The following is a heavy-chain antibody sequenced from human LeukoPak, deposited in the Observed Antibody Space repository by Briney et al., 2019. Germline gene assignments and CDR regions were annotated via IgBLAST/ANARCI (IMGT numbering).Heavy chain of an antibody. Sequence: GGSLRLSCAASGFIFRNYGMNWVRQPPGKGLEWVSGVSPNGETAYYADSVKGRFTISRDNSKNTVYLQVRSLRAEDTAVYYCAKDLGWIQFGYWGQGTLVTVSS. D-gene: IGHD5-18*01. CDR1: GFIFRNYG. J-gene: IGHJ4*02. V-gene: IGHV3-23*01. CDR3: AKDLGWIQFGY. CDR2: VSPNGETA.